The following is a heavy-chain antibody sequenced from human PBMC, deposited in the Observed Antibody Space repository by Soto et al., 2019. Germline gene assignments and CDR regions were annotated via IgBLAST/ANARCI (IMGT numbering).Heavy chain of an antibody. CDR2: ISSSSSYT. D-gene: IGHD5-12*01. CDR1: GFTFSDYY. Sequence: QVQLVESGGGLVKPGGSLRLSCAASGFTFSDYYMSWIRQAPGKGLEWVSYISSSSSYTNYADSVKGRFTISRDHAKNSLYLQMNSLRAEDTAVYYCAREYSGYDLDYWGQGTLVTVSS. J-gene: IGHJ4*02. CDR3: AREYSGYDLDY. V-gene: IGHV3-11*06.